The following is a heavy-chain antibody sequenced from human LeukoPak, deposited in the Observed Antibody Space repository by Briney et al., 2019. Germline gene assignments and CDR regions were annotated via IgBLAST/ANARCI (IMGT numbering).Heavy chain of an antibody. V-gene: IGHV3-69-1*01. CDR2: ITSGSYT. Sequence: GGSLRLSCVASGFPFSDHNLTWVRQAPGRGLEWVSAITSGSYTYYADSVTGRFTISRDNAKNSLYLQMNGLRAEDTAVYYCLRGISTPDYWGQGTLVTVSS. D-gene: IGHD5/OR15-5a*01. J-gene: IGHJ4*02. CDR3: LRGISTPDY. CDR1: GFPFSDHN.